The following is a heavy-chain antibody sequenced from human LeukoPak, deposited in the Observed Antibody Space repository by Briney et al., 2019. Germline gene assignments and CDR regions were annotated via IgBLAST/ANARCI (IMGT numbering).Heavy chain of an antibody. CDR1: GYTFTSYD. Sequence: GASVKVSCKASGYTFTSYDINWVRQATGQGLEWMGWMNPNSGNTGYAQKFQGRVTITRNTSISTAYMELSSLRAEDTAFYYCTKDAYGGGFLTGYSYFDSWGQGTLVTVSS. CDR2: MNPNSGNT. CDR3: TKDAYGGGFLTGYSYFDS. V-gene: IGHV1-8*03. D-gene: IGHD3-9*01. J-gene: IGHJ4*02.